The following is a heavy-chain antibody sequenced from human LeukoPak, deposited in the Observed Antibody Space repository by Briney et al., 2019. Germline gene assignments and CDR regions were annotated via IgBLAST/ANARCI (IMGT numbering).Heavy chain of an antibody. Sequence: GGSLRLSCVASGFTFTSYGMHWVRQAPGKGLEWVTFIRYDGSDNFYADSVKGRFTISRDNSKNTLSLQMNSLRADDTAVYYCAKDKRWELQGDALDIWGQGTMVTVSS. CDR2: IRYDGSDN. D-gene: IGHD1-26*01. V-gene: IGHV3-30*02. CDR3: AKDKRWELQGDALDI. J-gene: IGHJ3*02. CDR1: GFTFTSYG.